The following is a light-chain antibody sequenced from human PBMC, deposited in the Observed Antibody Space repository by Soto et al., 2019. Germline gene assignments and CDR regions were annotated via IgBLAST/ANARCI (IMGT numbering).Light chain of an antibody. J-gene: IGKJ1*01. CDR1: QRVSTS. CDR2: EAS. Sequence: EIVLTQSPGTLSLSPGDRATLSCRASQRVSTSLAWYQQRPGQAPRLLISEASNRATGIPARFSGSGSGTDFTLTISSLEPEDFAVYYCQQSHNWPRTFGQGTKVDI. V-gene: IGKV3-11*01. CDR3: QQSHNWPRT.